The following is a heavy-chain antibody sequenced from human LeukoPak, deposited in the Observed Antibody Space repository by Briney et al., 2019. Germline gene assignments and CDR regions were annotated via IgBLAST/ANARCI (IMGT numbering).Heavy chain of an antibody. J-gene: IGHJ4*02. Sequence: GGSLRLSCAASGFTFSSYRMKWVRQAPGKGLGWVSSIISSISYIYYADSMKGRFTISRDNAKNSLYLQMNSLRAEDTAVYYCARDEGGGRTCDYWGQGTLVTVSS. V-gene: IGHV3-21*01. CDR1: GFTFSSYR. D-gene: IGHD2-15*01. CDR3: ARDEGGGRTCDY. CDR2: IISSISYI.